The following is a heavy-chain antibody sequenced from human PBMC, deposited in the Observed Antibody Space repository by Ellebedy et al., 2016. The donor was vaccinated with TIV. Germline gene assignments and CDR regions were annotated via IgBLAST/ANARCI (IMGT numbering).Heavy chain of an antibody. CDR1: GFTFSSYA. D-gene: IGHD6-19*01. J-gene: IGHJ4*02. CDR3: HARYSSGWVSLDY. V-gene: IGHV3-64D*06. CDR2: ISSNGGST. Sequence: PGGSLRLSCSASGFTFSSYAMHWVRQAPGKGLEYVSAISSNGGSTYYADSVKGRFTISRDNSKNTLYLQMSSLRAEDTAVYYCHARYSSGWVSLDYWGQGTLVTVSS.